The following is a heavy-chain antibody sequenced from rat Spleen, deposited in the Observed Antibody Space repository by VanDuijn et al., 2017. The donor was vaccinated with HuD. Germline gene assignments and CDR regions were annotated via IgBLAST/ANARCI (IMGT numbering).Heavy chain of an antibody. D-gene: IGHD5-1*01. J-gene: IGHJ3*01. V-gene: IGHV5-29*01. CDR1: GFTFNDYY. Sequence: EVQLVETGGGLVQPGRSLKLSCVASGFTFNDYYMAWVRQAPTKGLEWVATISYDGRRTYYRDSVKGRFTISRDNAKSTLYLQMDSLRSEDTATYYCASRTGNWFAYWGQGTLVTVSS. CDR3: ASRTGNWFAY. CDR2: ISYDGRRT.